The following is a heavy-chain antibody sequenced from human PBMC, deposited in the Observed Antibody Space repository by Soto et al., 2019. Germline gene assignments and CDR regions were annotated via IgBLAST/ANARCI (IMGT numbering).Heavy chain of an antibody. V-gene: IGHV3-49*05. Sequence: EVQLVESGGGLVKPGRSLRLSCTASGFTFGDYAMSWFRQAPGKGLEWVGFIRSKAYGGTTEYAASVKGRFTISRDDSKSIAYLQMNSLKTEDTAVYYCTRERGLHSGYYGMDVWGQGTTVTVSS. CDR1: GFTFGDYA. CDR3: TRERGLHSGYYGMDV. CDR2: IRSKAYGGTT. J-gene: IGHJ6*02. D-gene: IGHD4-4*01.